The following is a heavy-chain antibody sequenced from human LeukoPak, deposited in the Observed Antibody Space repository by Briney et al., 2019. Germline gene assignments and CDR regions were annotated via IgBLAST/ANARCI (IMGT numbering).Heavy chain of an antibody. CDR1: GSSISNYY. Sequence: SETLSLTCSVSGSSISNYYGSWIRQSPGKGLEWIGYIYSTGSTDYNPSLKSRVTISVETSKNQFSLRLSSVTAADTAVYFCARHEGLARPFDYWGQGTLVPVSS. V-gene: IGHV4-59*08. CDR3: ARHEGLARPFDY. J-gene: IGHJ4*02. CDR2: IYSTGST.